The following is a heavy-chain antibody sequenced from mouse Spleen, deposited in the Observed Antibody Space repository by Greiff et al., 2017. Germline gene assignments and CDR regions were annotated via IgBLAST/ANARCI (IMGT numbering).Heavy chain of an antibody. V-gene: IGHV14-3*02. CDR1: GFNIKDTY. Sequence: DVQLQESGAELVKPGASVKLSCTASGFNIKDTYMHWVKQRPEQGLEWIGRIDPANGNTKYDPKFQGKATITADTSSNTAYLQLSSLTSEDTAVYYCARWYGLYEGYFDYWGQGTTLTVSS. J-gene: IGHJ2*01. CDR2: IDPANGNT. D-gene: IGHD2-10*02. CDR3: ARWYGLYEGYFDY.